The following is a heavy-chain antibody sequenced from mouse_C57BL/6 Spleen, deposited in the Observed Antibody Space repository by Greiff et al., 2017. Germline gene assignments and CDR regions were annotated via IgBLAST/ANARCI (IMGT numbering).Heavy chain of an antibody. Sequence: DVKLVESGGDLVKPGGSLKLSCAASGFTFSSYGMSWVRQTPDKRLEWVATISSGGSYTYYPDSVKGRFTISRDNAKNTLYLQMSSLKSEDTAMYYCARQPHSNFFDYWGQGTTLTVSS. J-gene: IGHJ2*01. CDR2: ISSGGSYT. V-gene: IGHV5-6*02. D-gene: IGHD2-5*01. CDR1: GFTFSSYG. CDR3: ARQPHSNFFDY.